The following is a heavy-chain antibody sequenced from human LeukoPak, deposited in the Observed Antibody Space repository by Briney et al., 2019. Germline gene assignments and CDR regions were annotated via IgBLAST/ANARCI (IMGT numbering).Heavy chain of an antibody. D-gene: IGHD3-22*01. CDR3: ARVRRGSLEGSGYLFDY. CDR1: GFTFSSYE. Sequence: PGGSLRLSCAASGFTFSSYEMNWVRQAPGKGLEWVSYISSSGSTIYYAASVKGRFTISRDNAKNSLYLQMDSLRAEDTAVYYCARVRRGSLEGSGYLFDYWGQGSLVTVSS. J-gene: IGHJ4*02. V-gene: IGHV3-48*03. CDR2: ISSSGSTI.